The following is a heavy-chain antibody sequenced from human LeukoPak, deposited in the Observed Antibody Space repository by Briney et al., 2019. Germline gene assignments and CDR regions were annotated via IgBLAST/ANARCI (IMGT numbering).Heavy chain of an antibody. CDR2: MNPNGGNT. CDR3: ARERTLFGTYGMDV. Sequence: ASVKVSCKASGYTFTSYDINWVRQATVQGLELMGWMNPNGGNTGYAQKFQGRVTMTSNTSISTAYMELSSLRYEDTGVYYCARERTLFGTYGMDVWGQGTTVTVSS. D-gene: IGHD3-3*01. CDR1: GYTFTSYD. V-gene: IGHV1-8*01. J-gene: IGHJ6*02.